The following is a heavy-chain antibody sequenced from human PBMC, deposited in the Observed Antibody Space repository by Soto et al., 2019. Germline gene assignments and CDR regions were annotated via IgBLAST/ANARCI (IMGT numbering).Heavy chain of an antibody. CDR1: GGTFSSYT. J-gene: IGHJ5*02. D-gene: IGHD2-2*01. CDR2: IIPILGIA. V-gene: IGHV1-69*08. CDR3: ARDCCSTSCYAYP. Sequence: QVQLVQSGAEVKKPGSSVKVSCKASGGTFSSYTISWVRQAPGQGLEWMGRIIPILGIANYAQKFQGRVTITEDKSTSTSYMELSSLRSEDTAVYYCARDCCSTSCYAYPWGQGTLGTVSS.